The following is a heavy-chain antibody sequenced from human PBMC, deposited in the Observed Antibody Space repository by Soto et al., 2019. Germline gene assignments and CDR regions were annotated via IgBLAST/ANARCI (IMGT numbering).Heavy chain of an antibody. D-gene: IGHD2-15*01. CDR3: ARSPPVVVAGYNWFDP. V-gene: IGHV1-69*01. Sequence: QVQLVQSGAEVKKPGSSVKVSCKASGGTFSSYAISWMRQAPGQGLEWMGGIIPIFGTANYAQKFQGRVTITADESTSTAYMELSSLRSEDTAVYYCARSPPVVVAGYNWFDPWGQGTLVTVSS. CDR2: IIPIFGTA. CDR1: GGTFSSYA. J-gene: IGHJ5*02.